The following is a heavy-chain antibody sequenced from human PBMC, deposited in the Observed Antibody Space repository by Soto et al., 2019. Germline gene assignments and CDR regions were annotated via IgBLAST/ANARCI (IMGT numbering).Heavy chain of an antibody. CDR1: GFTFSGYA. D-gene: IGHD3-3*01. CDR2: ITGSGTST. Sequence: PGGSLRLSCAASGFTFSGYAMTWVRQAPGKGLEWVSSITGSGTSTYYADSVKGRFIISRDNSKNTVSLQMNSLRADDTAVYYCAKDLEWVVPGGHYYYHGMDVWGQGTTVTVSS. J-gene: IGHJ6*02. CDR3: AKDLEWVVPGGHYYYHGMDV. V-gene: IGHV3-23*01.